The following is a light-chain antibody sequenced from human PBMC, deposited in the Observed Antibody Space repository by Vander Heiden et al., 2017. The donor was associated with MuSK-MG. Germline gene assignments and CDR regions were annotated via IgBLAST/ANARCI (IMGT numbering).Light chain of an antibody. V-gene: IGKV3-20*01. J-gene: IGKJ4*01. CDR2: GAS. Sequence: EIVLAQSPGTLSLSPGEGATLSCRASQSVSSSYLAWYQQKPGQAPRLLIYGASSRATGLPDRFSGSASGTDFTLTISILDPEDFAVYYCQRDGGSANTFGGGNKVEIK. CDR1: QSVSSSY. CDR3: QRDGGSANT.